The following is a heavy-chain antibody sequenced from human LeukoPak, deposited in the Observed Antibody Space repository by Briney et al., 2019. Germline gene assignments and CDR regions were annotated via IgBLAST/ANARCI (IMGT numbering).Heavy chain of an antibody. V-gene: IGHV1-69*05. Sequence: GASVKVSCKASGGTFSSYAISWVRQAPGQGLEWMGGIIPIFGTANYAQKFQGRVTITTDESTSTAYMELSSLRSEDTAVYYCARDSSTQFGELSPHAFDIWGQGTMVTVSS. CDR2: IIPIFGTA. J-gene: IGHJ3*02. D-gene: IGHD3-10*01. CDR3: ARDSSTQFGELSPHAFDI. CDR1: GGTFSSYA.